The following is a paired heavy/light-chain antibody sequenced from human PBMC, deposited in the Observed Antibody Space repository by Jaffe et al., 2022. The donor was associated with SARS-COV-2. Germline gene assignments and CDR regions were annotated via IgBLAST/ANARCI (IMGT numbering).Light chain of an antibody. J-gene: IGKJ2*01. V-gene: IGKV1-5*03. CDR2: KAS. Sequence: DIQMTQSPSTLSASIGDRVTITCRASQSISNWLAWYQQKPGKAPKLLIYKASDLQSGVPSRFSGSGSGTEFTLTISSLQPDDFATYYCQQYNTYSPFGQGTKLEIK. CDR3: QQYNTYSP. CDR1: QSISNW.
Heavy chain of an antibody. CDR1: GYSIRSGYY. CDR2: VYQTGST. V-gene: IGHV4-38-2*02. J-gene: IGHJ4*02. CDR3: AKGYGSGRYYNQYCFDS. Sequence: QVQLRESGPGLVRPSETLSLTCSVSGYSIRSGYYWGWIRQAPGRGPEYIGSVYQTGSTYYNPTLRSRITISLDTSKNQFSLTLSSVTAIDTAVYYCAKGYGSGRYYNQYCFDSWGQGTLVTVSS. D-gene: IGHD3-10*01.